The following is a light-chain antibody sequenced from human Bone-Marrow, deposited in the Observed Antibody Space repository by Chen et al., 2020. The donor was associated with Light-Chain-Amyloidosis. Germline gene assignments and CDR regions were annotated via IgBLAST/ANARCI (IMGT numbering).Light chain of an antibody. CDR1: QSVLDRSNNKNY. CDR2: WAS. CDR3: QQSSPTPPT. Sequence: DIEMTQTPDTLAVSLGERANINCKSSQSVLDRSNNKNYVAWYQQRPGQPPNLLLYWASTRESGVPPRFSCRGSVTAFTLPINSLLAEAVAVYFCQQSSPTPPTFCQGT. J-gene: IGKJ2*01. V-gene: IGKV4-1*01.